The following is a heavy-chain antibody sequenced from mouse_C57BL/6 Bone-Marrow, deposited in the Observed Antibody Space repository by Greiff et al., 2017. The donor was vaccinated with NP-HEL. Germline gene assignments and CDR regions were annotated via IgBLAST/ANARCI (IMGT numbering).Heavy chain of an antibody. V-gene: IGHV10-1*01. CDR2: IRSKSNNYAT. CDR3: VRPAYYSTPFAY. Sequence: DVKLVESGGGLVQPKGSLKLSCAASGFSFNTYAMNWVRQAPGKGLEWVARIRSKSNNYATYYADSVKDRFTISRDDSESMLYLQMNNLKTEDTAMYYCVRPAYYSTPFAYWGQGTLVTVSA. J-gene: IGHJ3*01. CDR1: GFSFNTYA. D-gene: IGHD2-5*01.